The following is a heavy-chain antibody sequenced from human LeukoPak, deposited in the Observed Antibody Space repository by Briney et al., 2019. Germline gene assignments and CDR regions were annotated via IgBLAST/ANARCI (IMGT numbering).Heavy chain of an antibody. Sequence: PSETLSLTCTVSGASVRNEYWSWIRQPPGKGLEWIGYIHYSGCSNYHPSLGSRVTISLDTSKNQFSLKLKSVTAADTGMYHCARYDRGLFFFDDWGQGTLVTVSS. D-gene: IGHD1-14*01. CDR1: GASVRNEY. CDR3: ARYDRGLFFFDD. J-gene: IGHJ4*02. V-gene: IGHV4-59*08. CDR2: IHYSGCS.